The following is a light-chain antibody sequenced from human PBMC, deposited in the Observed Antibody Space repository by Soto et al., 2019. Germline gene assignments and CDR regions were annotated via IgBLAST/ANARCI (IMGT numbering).Light chain of an antibody. Sequence: QSVLTQPPSASGTPGQRVTISCSGSSSNIGSNYVYWYQQLPGTAPKLLIYRNNQRPSGVPDRFSGSKSGTPASLAISGLRSEDEADYYCAAWDDSLSAHYVFGTGTKVTVL. CDR3: AAWDDSLSAHYV. CDR1: SSNIGSNY. J-gene: IGLJ1*01. V-gene: IGLV1-47*01. CDR2: RNN.